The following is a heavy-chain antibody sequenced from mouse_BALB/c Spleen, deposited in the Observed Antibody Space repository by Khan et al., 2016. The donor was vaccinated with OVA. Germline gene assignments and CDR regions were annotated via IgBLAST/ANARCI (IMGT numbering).Heavy chain of an antibody. CDR3: TRMYGGDFDY. CDR1: GYSFTGYF. CDR2: INPHIGET. J-gene: IGHJ2*01. V-gene: IGHV1-20*02. D-gene: IGHD1-1*01. Sequence: VQLKQSGPELVRPGASVKISCKASGYSFTGYFMNWVMQSHGKSLEWIGRINPHIGETFYNQRFKDKATLTVDASSSTAYMQLRSVASEDSAIYYCTRMYGGDFDYWGQGTTLTVSS.